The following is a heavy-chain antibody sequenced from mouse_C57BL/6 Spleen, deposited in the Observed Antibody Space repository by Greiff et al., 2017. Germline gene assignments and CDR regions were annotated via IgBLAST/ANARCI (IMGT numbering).Heavy chain of an antibody. CDR3: ARDQREYFDY. CDR2: ISYDGSN. CDR1: GYSITSGYY. V-gene: IGHV3-6*01. J-gene: IGHJ2*01. Sequence: VQLKESGPGLVKPSQSLSLTCSVTGYSITSGYYWNWIRQFPGNKLEWMGYISYDGSNNYNPSLKNRISITRDTSKNQFFLKLNSVTTEDTATYYCARDQREYFDYWGQGTTLTVSS. D-gene: IGHD2-10*02.